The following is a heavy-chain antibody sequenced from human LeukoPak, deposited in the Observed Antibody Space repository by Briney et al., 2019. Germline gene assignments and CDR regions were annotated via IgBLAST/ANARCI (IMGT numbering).Heavy chain of an antibody. V-gene: IGHV3-7*01. Sequence: GGSLRLSCAASGFVFSNSWMGWVRLAPGKGLEWVANIKEDGSETYYVDSVKGRFTISRDNAKNPLDLQMNSLRDEDTAVYYCARRKEVQTTFDYWGQGTLVTVSS. CDR3: ARRKEVQTTFDY. CDR1: GFVFSNSW. CDR2: IKEDGSET. D-gene: IGHD4/OR15-4a*01. J-gene: IGHJ4*02.